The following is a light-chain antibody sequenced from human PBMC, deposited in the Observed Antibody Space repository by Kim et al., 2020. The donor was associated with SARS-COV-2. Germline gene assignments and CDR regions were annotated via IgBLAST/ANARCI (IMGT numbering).Light chain of an antibody. J-gene: IGLJ3*02. CDR3: QSYDSSNCWV. V-gene: IGLV6-57*02. CDR2: EDN. Sequence: KTVTISCTGSSGSMASNYVQWYQQRPGSAPTTVIYEDNQRPSGVPDRFSGSIDSSSNSASLTISGLKTEDEADYYCQSYDSSNCWVFGGGTQLTVL. CDR1: SGSMASNY.